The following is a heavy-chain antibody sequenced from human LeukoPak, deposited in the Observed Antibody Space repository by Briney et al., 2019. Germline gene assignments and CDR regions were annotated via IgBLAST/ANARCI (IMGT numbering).Heavy chain of an antibody. CDR1: GFTFSSYW. CDR2: IKQDGSEK. V-gene: IGHV3-7*01. J-gene: IGHJ4*02. CDR3: AREQPFFYESSGYYYAY. Sequence: PGGSLRLSCAASGFTFSSYWMSWVRQAPGKGLEWVANIKQDGSEKYYVDSVKGRFTISRDNAKDSLYLQMNSLRAEDTAVYYCAREQPFFYESSGYYYAYWGQGTLVTVSS. D-gene: IGHD3-22*01.